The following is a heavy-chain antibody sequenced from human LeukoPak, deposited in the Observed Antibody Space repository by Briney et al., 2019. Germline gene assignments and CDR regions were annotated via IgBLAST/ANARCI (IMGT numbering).Heavy chain of an antibody. V-gene: IGHV1-69*04. CDR2: IIPILGIA. CDR3: ARIGGIQLWNFDY. Sequence: SVKVSYKASGGTFNSYAISWVRQAPGQGLEWMGRIIPILGIANYAQKFQGRVTITADKYTSTAYMELSSLRSEDTAVHYCARIGGIQLWNFDYWGQGTLVTVSS. CDR1: GGTFNSYA. D-gene: IGHD5-18*01. J-gene: IGHJ4*02.